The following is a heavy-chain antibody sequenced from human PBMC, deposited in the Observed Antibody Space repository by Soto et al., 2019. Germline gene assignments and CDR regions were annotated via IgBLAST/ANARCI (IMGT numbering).Heavy chain of an antibody. CDR1: GGSISGHY. Sequence: QVQLQESGPGLVKPSDTLSLTCTVSGGSISGHYWIWIRQPPVEGMEWIGYIFYSGSTTYNNNPSLKSRVTKSVDTSKNQFSLSLSSVTAADTAVYYCARVGSSGWSPDYWGQGTLVTVSS. CDR2: IFYSGSTTY. CDR3: ARVGSSGWSPDY. J-gene: IGHJ4*02. V-gene: IGHV4-59*11. D-gene: IGHD6-19*01.